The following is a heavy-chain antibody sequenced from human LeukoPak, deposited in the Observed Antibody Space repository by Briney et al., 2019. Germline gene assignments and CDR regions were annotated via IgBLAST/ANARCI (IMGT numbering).Heavy chain of an antibody. CDR3: APTGRFDAFDI. CDR2: INTNTGNP. D-gene: IGHD1-1*01. CDR1: GYTFTSYA. J-gene: IGHJ3*02. V-gene: IGHV7-4-1*02. Sequence: ASVKVSCKASGYTFTSYAMNWVRQAPAQELEGMGWINTNTGNPTYAQGFTGRFVFSLDTSVSTAYLQISSLKAEDTAVYYCAPTGRFDAFDIWGQGTMVTVSS.